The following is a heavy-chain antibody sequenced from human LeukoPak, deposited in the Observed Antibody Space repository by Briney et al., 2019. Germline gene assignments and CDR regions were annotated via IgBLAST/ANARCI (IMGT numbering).Heavy chain of an antibody. Sequence: SETLSLTCAVYGGSFSGYYWSWIRQPPGKGLEWIGEINHSGSTNYNPSLKSRVTISVDTSKNQFSLKLSSVTAADTAVYYCARGSPPYDFWSGFYPNPTTEYYFDYWGQGTLVTVSS. J-gene: IGHJ4*02. D-gene: IGHD3-3*01. CDR1: GGSFSGYY. CDR3: ARGSPPYDFWSGFYPNPTTEYYFDY. V-gene: IGHV4-34*01. CDR2: INHSGST.